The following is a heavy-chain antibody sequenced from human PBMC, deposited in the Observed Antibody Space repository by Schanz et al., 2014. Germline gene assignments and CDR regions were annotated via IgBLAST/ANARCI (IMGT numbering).Heavy chain of an antibody. J-gene: IGHJ6*02. D-gene: IGHD2-2*02. CDR3: AKHLYQYNYYGMDV. CDR2: VCYDGSKK. Sequence: QVQLVESGGGVVQPGRSLRLTCAASGFTFSSYGMHWVRQVPGKGLEWVAVVCYDGSKKYYADSVKGRFTTSRDNSKNTMYLQLNSLRADDTAVYYCAKHLYQYNYYGMDVWGQGTTVTVSS. V-gene: IGHV3-33*06. CDR1: GFTFSSYG.